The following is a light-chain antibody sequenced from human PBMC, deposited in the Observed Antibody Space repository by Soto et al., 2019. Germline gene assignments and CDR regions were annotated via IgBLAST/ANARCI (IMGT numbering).Light chain of an antibody. V-gene: IGLV2-14*01. Sequence: QSVLTQPASVSGSLGQSITISCTGTSSDVGNYIFVSWYRQHPGKAPKLMIYDINNRPSGVSNRFSGSKSGNTASLTISGPQAEDEADYYCVPYTTSASYVFGTGTKVTVL. CDR2: DIN. CDR1: SSDVGNYIF. J-gene: IGLJ1*01. CDR3: VPYTTSASYV.